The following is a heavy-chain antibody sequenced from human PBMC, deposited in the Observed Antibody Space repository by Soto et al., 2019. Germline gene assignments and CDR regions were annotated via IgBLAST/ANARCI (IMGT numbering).Heavy chain of an antibody. J-gene: IGHJ6*01. CDR1: GGSVSSGGYY. CDR2: IYYSGTT. V-gene: IGHV4-31*03. Sequence: SETLSLTCTVSGGSVSSGGYYWSWIRQHPGTGLEWIGYIYYSGTTYFNPSLKSRASISLDTSKNEFSLKPTSVTAADTAVYYSARPALPPCIDGLCYSDGFWGYGGQGALVAVCS. D-gene: IGHD2-2*02. CDR3: ARPALPPCIDGLCYSDGFWGY.